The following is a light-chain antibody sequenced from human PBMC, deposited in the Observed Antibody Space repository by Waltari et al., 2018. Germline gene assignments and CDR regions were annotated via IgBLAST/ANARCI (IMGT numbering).Light chain of an antibody. CDR1: HSVGSA. J-gene: IGKJ2*01. Sequence: MTQSPATLSVSLGERVTLSCTASHSVGSALAWYQHKPGQAPRLLIYDSTNRATGIPPRFSGSGSGTDFTLTINTLQSEDLALYFCQHYNNWMYSFGQGTKLEIK. V-gene: IGKV3-15*01. CDR3: QHYNNWMYS. CDR2: DST.